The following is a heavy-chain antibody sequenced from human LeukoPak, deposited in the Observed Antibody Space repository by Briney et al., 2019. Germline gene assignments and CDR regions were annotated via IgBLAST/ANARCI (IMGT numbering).Heavy chain of an antibody. CDR1: GYTFTGYY. CDR3: ASDSYGYHIFDY. D-gene: IGHD5-18*01. Sequence: ASVKVSFKASGYTFTGYYMHWVRQAPGQGLEWMGWISAYNGNTNYAQKLQGRVTMTTDTSTSTAYMELRSLRSDDTAVYYCASDSYGYHIFDYWGQGTLVTVSS. V-gene: IGHV1-18*04. J-gene: IGHJ4*02. CDR2: ISAYNGNT.